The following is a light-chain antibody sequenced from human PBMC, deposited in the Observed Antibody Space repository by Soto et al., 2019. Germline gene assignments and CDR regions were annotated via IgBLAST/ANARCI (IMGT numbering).Light chain of an antibody. CDR2: AAS. Sequence: EIVLTQSPGTLSLSPGERATLSCRASQSISSSYLAWYQQKPGQTPRLLIYAASTRATGIPDRFSGSGSGTDFTLTISSLQSEDFAVYYCQQYNNWPPMFTFGPGTKVDIK. V-gene: IGKV3-20*01. J-gene: IGKJ3*01. CDR1: QSISSSY. CDR3: QQYNNWPPMFT.